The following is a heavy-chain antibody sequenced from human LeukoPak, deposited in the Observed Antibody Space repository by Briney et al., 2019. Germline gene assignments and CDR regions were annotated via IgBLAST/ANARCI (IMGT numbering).Heavy chain of an antibody. CDR1: GGSISSSSYY. CDR3: ARRKLWFGEQYFDY. V-gene: IGHV4-39*07. CDR2: INHSGST. J-gene: IGHJ4*02. D-gene: IGHD3-10*01. Sequence: PSETLSLTCTVSGGSISSSSYYWGWIRQPPGKGLEWIGEINHSGSTNYNPSLKSRVTISVDTSKNQFSLKLSSVTAADTAVYYCARRKLWFGEQYFDYWGQGTLVTVSS.